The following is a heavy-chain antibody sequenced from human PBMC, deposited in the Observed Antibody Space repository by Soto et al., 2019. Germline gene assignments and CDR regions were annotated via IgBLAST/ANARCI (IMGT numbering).Heavy chain of an antibody. V-gene: IGHV4-59*13. J-gene: IGHJ4*02. CDR2: IYPGGST. D-gene: IGHD3-16*01. CDR1: GGSISGYY. Sequence: PSETLSLTCTVPGGSISGYYWSWIRQSPGKGLECIGYIYPGGSTNYNPSLKSRVTTSVDTSKSQFSLKLSSVIAADTAVYYCARGIGDVHFDYWGQGTVVTVSS. CDR3: ARGIGDVHFDY.